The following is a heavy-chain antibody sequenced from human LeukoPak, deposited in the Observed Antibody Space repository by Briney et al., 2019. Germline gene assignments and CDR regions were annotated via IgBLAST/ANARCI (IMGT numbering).Heavy chain of an antibody. J-gene: IGHJ4*02. D-gene: IGHD3-10*01. CDR3: ARYVVYGSGKYYFDY. CDR1: GGSISSGSYY. CDR2: VYYSGST. V-gene: IGHV4-39*01. Sequence: PSETLSLTCTVSGGSISSGSYYWGWIRQPPGKGLEWIGSVYYSGSTYYNPSLKSRVTISVDTSENQFSLKLSSVTAADTAVYYCARYVVYGSGKYYFDYWGQGTLVTVSS.